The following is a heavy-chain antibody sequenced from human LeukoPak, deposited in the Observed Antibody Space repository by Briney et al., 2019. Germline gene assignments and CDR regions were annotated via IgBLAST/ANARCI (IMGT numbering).Heavy chain of an antibody. J-gene: IGHJ4*02. D-gene: IGHD3-22*01. CDR3: ARGRSSGHFPFDY. CDR1: GGSFSGYY. CDR2: INHSGST. V-gene: IGHV4-34*01. Sequence: SETLSLTCAVYGGSFSGYYWSWIRQPPGKGLEWIGEINHSGSTNYNPSLKSRVTISVDTSKNQFSLKLSSVTAAGTAVYYCARGRSSGHFPFDYWGQGTLVTVSS.